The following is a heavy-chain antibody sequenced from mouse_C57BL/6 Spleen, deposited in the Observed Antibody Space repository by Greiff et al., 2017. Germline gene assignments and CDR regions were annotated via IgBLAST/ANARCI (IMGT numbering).Heavy chain of an antibody. CDR1: GYSITSGYY. J-gene: IGHJ4*01. CDR3: ARGGSPMDY. Sequence: DVKLQESGPGLVKPSQSLSLTCSVTGYSITSGYYWNWIRQFPGNKLEWMGYISYDGSNNYNPSLKNRISITRDTSKNQFFLKLNSVTTEDTATYYCARGGSPMDYWGQGTSVTVSS. D-gene: IGHD6-1*01. V-gene: IGHV3-6*01. CDR2: ISYDGSN.